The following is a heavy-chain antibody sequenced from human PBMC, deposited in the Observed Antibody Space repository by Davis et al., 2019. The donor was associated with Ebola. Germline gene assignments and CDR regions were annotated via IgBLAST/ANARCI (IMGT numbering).Heavy chain of an antibody. CDR2: ISYDGSNK. Sequence: GESLEISCAASGFTFSSYAMHWVRQAPGKGLEWVAVISYDGSNKYYADSVKGRFTISRDNSKNTLYLQMNSLRAEDTAVYYCARDPLSEQWLATFDYWGQGTLVTVSS. D-gene: IGHD6-19*01. J-gene: IGHJ4*02. CDR3: ARDPLSEQWLATFDY. CDR1: GFTFSSYA. V-gene: IGHV3-30-3*01.